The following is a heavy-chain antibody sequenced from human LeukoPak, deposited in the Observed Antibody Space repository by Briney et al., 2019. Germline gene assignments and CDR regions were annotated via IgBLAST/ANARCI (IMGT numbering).Heavy chain of an antibody. CDR3: ARVLLDSSSWYSHFDY. J-gene: IGHJ4*02. V-gene: IGHV1-18*01. CDR2: ISAYNGNT. CDR1: GYTFTSYG. D-gene: IGHD6-13*01. Sequence: ASVKVSCKASGYTFTSYGISWVRQAPGQGLEWMGWISAYNGNTNYAQKLQGRVTITADESTSTAYMELSSLRSEDTAVYYCARVLLDSSSWYSHFDYWGQGTLVTVSS.